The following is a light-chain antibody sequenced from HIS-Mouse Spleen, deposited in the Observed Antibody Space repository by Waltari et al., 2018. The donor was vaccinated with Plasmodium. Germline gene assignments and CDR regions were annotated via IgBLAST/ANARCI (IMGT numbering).Light chain of an antibody. Sequence: SSELTHDPAVSVALGQTGRIACRGCRLRSYYAGWYQQKPGPAPVLVIYGKNNRPAGIPDRFSGSSSGNTASLTITGAQAEDEADYYCNSRDSSGNHQVFGGGTKLTVL. CDR3: NSRDSSGNHQV. CDR1: RLRSYY. V-gene: IGLV3-19*01. J-gene: IGLJ3*02. CDR2: GKN.